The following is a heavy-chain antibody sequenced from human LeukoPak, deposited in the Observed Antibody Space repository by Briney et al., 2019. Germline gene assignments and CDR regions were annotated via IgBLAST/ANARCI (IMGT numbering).Heavy chain of an antibody. J-gene: IGHJ4*02. CDR2: INHSGST. V-gene: IGHV4-34*01. CDR3: ARHVATMVRGVWAVFDY. CDR1: GGSFSGYY. Sequence: SETLSLTCAVYGGSFSGYYWSWIRQPPGKGLEWIGEINHSGSTNYNPSLKSRVTISLDTSKNQFSLKLSSVTAADTAVYYCARHVATMVRGVWAVFDYWGQGTLVTVSS. D-gene: IGHD3-10*01.